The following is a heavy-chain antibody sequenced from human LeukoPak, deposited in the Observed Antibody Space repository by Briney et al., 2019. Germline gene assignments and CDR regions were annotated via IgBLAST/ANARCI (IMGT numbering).Heavy chain of an antibody. CDR1: GFTFSNYA. D-gene: IGHD2-15*01. CDR3: TTRAATGDY. CDR2: TSGSDGST. J-gene: IGHJ4*02. V-gene: IGHV3-23*01. Sequence: GGSLRLSCAASGFTFSNYAMSWVRQAPGKGLEWVSATSGSDGSTYYAGSVKGRFTISRDNSKNTLYLQMNSLRAEDTAVYYCTTRAATGDYWGQGTLVTVSS.